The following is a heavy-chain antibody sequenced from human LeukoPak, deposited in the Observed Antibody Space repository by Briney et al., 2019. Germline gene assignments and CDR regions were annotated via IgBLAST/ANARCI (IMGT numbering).Heavy chain of an antibody. V-gene: IGHV4-39*01. CDR2: IYYSGST. D-gene: IGHD3-22*01. CDR1: GGSISSSSSY. Sequence: SETLSLTCTVSGGSISSSSSYWGWISQPPGKGLEWIGSIYYSGSTYYNPSLKSRVTISVDTSKNQFSLKLSSVTAADTAVYYCARHSRAGGMIVVVISTFDNWGQGTLVTVSS. J-gene: IGHJ4*02. CDR3: ARHSRAGGMIVVVISTFDN.